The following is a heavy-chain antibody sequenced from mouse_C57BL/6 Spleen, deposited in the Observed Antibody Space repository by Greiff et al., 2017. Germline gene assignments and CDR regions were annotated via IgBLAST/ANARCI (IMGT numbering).Heavy chain of an antibody. V-gene: IGHV1-61*01. CDR1: GYTFTSYW. CDR3: ARRYYGRGGYFDY. CDR2: IYPSDSET. D-gene: IGHD1-1*01. Sequence: QVQLQQPGAELVRPGSSVKLSCKASGYTFTSYWMDWVKQRPGQGLEWIGNIYPSDSETHYNQKFKDKATLTVDKSSSTAYMQLSSLTSEDSAVYYCARRYYGRGGYFDYWGQGTTLTVSS. J-gene: IGHJ2*01.